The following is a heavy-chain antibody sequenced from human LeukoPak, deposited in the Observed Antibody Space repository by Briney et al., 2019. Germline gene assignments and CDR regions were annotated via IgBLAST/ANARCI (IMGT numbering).Heavy chain of an antibody. CDR3: AKEFVSVLRFLEWLPYFDY. J-gene: IGHJ4*02. CDR2: ISYDGSNK. D-gene: IGHD3-3*01. V-gene: IGHV3-30*18. CDR1: GFTFSSYG. Sequence: PGGSLRLSCEASGFTFSSYGMHWVRQAPGKGLEWVAVISYDGSNKYYADSVKGRFTISRDNSKNTLYLQMNSLRAEDTAVYYCAKEFVSVLRFLEWLPYFDYWGQGTLVTVSS.